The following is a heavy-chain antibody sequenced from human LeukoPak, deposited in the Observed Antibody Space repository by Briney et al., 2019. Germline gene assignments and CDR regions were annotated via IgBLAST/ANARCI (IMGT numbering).Heavy chain of an antibody. J-gene: IGHJ4*02. V-gene: IGHV3-30*02. Sequence: PGGSLRLSCAASEFTFSTYVMHWVRQAPGKGLEWVAFIRYDGSNKYYADSVKGRFTISRDNSKNTLYLQMNSLRAEDTAVYYCATVSSGWYIYWGQGTLVTVSS. CDR1: EFTFSTYV. D-gene: IGHD6-19*01. CDR2: IRYDGSNK. CDR3: ATVSSGWYIY.